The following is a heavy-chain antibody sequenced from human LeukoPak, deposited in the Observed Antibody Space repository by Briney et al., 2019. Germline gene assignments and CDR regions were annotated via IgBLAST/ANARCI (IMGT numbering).Heavy chain of an antibody. Sequence: PGGSLRLSCAASGFTFSAYNMNWVRQAPGKGLEWVSYTSSSSSSYIYNADSVKGRFTISRDNANNSLFLQMNSLRAEDTAVYYCARSQDTMTSPFDYWGQGTLVTVSS. CDR1: GFTFSAYN. CDR3: ARSQDTMTSPFDY. J-gene: IGHJ4*02. V-gene: IGHV3-21*06. D-gene: IGHD3-22*01. CDR2: TSSSSSSYI.